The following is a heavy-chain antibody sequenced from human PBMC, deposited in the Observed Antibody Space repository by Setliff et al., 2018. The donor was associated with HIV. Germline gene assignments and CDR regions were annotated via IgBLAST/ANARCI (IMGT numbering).Heavy chain of an antibody. Sequence: SETLSLTCTVSGGSISSYYWSWIPQPPGKGLEWIGSIYYSGSTNYNPSLKSRVSISVDTSKDQLSLKLNSLTAADPAVYYCARDPGGLYCRSTTSQGGCFDPWGQGTQVTVSS. CDR3: ARDPGGLYCRSTTSQGGCFDP. J-gene: IGHJ5*02. CDR1: GGSISSYY. CDR2: IYYSGST. V-gene: IGHV4-59*01. D-gene: IGHD2-2*01.